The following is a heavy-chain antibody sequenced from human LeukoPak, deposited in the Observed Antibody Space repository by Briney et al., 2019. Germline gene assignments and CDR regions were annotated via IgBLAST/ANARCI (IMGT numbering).Heavy chain of an antibody. CDR1: GFTFSSYG. Sequence: GGSLRLSCAASGFTFSSYGMHWVRQAPGKGLEWVAVISYDGSNKYYADSVKGRFTISRDNSKNTLYLQMNSLRPEDTAVYYCAKDRFRGYSGDDSGGDYWGQGTLVTVSS. V-gene: IGHV3-30*18. J-gene: IGHJ4*02. CDR3: AKDRFRGYSGDDSGGDY. D-gene: IGHD5-12*01. CDR2: ISYDGSNK.